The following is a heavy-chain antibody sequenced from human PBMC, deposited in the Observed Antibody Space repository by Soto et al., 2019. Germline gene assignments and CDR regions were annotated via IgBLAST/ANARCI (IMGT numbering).Heavy chain of an antibody. CDR1: GYTFTNYE. J-gene: IGHJ5*02. D-gene: IGHD3-10*01. Sequence: ASVKVSCKASGYTFTNYEINWVRQATGQGLEWMGWMNPGSGNTGYAHKFQGRVTMTRNISISTSYMELRRLGSDDTAIYYCARMASSGSLNWFDPWGQGTLVTVSS. V-gene: IGHV1-8*01. CDR3: ARMASSGSLNWFDP. CDR2: MNPGSGNT.